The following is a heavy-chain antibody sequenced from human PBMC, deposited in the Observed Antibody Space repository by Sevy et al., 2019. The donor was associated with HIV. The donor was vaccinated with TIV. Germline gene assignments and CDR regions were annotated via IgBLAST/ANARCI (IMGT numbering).Heavy chain of an antibody. CDR1: GFPFNDHA. CDR2: ISWNSRSV. D-gene: IGHD2-21*01. V-gene: IGHV3-9*01. Sequence: GGSLRLSCAASGFPFNDHALHWVRQVPGKGLEWVSGISWNSRSVGYAASVKGRFTISRDNANHFLYLEMNSLRPEDTAFYYCAKDINRGCDGINCYPYYYYFYGLDVWGQGTTVTVSS. J-gene: IGHJ6*02. CDR3: AKDINRGCDGINCYPYYYYFYGLDV.